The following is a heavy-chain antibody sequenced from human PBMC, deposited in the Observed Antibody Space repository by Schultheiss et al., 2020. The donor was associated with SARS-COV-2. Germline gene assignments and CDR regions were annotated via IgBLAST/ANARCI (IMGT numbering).Heavy chain of an antibody. CDR1: GGSISSGHW. Sequence: SETLSLTCAVSGGSISSGHWWSWVRQPPGKGLEWIGEIYHSGSTYYNPSLKSRVTISVDTSKNQFSLKLSSVTAADTAVYYCASTPYYDFWSGLYYFDYWGQGTLVTVSS. CDR2: IYHSGST. V-gene: IGHV4-4*02. D-gene: IGHD3-3*01. CDR3: ASTPYYDFWSGLYYFDY. J-gene: IGHJ4*02.